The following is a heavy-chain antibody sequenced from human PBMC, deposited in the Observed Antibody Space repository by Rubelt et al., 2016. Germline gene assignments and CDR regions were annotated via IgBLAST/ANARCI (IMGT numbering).Heavy chain of an antibody. CDR3: ARGYIAGAGAPFDY. V-gene: IGHV4-39*07. CDR1: GGSVISGYY. Sequence: QLQLQESGPGLVKPSETLSLTCTVSGGSVISGYYWGWIRQPPGEGLEWIGCIYYGGTTHYKPSLESRVTMSVDTSKNQFSRDLGSVTGAATAIYYCARGYIAGAGAPFDYWGQGTLVTVSS. CDR2: IYYGGTT. J-gene: IGHJ4*02. D-gene: IGHD6-13*01.